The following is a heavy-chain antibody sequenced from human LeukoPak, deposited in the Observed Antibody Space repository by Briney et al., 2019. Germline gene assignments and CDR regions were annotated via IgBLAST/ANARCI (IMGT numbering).Heavy chain of an antibody. J-gene: IGHJ4*02. Sequence: GRSLRLSCAASGFTFSSYGMHWVRQAPGKGLEWVAVIWYDGSNKYYADSVKGRFTISRDNSKNTLYLQMNSLRAEDTAVYYCARDRRYDYVWGSYCGGYYFDYWGQGTLVTVSS. CDR2: IWYDGSNK. V-gene: IGHV3-33*01. D-gene: IGHD3-16*01. CDR3: ARDRRYDYVWGSYCGGYYFDY. CDR1: GFTFSSYG.